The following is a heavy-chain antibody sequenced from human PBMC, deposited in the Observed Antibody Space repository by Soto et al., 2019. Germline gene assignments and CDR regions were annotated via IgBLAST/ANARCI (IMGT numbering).Heavy chain of an antibody. CDR1: GFTFSSYS. D-gene: IGHD3-10*01. Sequence: EVQLVESGGGLVQPGGSLRLSCAASGFTFSSYSMNWVRQAPGKGLEWVSYISSSSSTIYYADSVKGRFTISRDNAKNSLYLQINTLRAEDTAVYYCARVRITMVRGVNAFDIWGQGTMVTVSS. V-gene: IGHV3-48*01. CDR2: ISSSSSTI. CDR3: ARVRITMVRGVNAFDI. J-gene: IGHJ3*02.